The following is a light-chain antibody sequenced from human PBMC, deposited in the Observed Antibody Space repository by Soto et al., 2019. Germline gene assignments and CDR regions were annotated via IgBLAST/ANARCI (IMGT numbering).Light chain of an antibody. CDR2: AAS. CDR3: QQLNNYPRT. V-gene: IGKV1-9*01. CDR1: QSISSY. J-gene: IGKJ1*01. Sequence: DIQMTQSPSPLSASVGDRVTITCRASQSISSYLNWYQQKPGKAPKLLIYAASSLQSGVPSRFSGSGSGTEFTLTISSLQPEDFATYYCQQLNNYPRTFGQGTKVDIK.